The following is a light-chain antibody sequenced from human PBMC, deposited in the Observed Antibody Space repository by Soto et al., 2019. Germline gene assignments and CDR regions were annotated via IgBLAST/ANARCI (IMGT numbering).Light chain of an antibody. CDR1: RDISNS. J-gene: IGKJ1*01. Sequence: DIQMTQSPSSVSASVGDRLNITCRASRDISNSLAWYQQTPGKAPKLLLRGASSLHRGVSSRFSGGGAGTEFTLTISSLQPEDFATYYCQQTSTFPRTFGQGTKV. CDR3: QQTSTFPRT. CDR2: GAS. V-gene: IGKV1-12*01.